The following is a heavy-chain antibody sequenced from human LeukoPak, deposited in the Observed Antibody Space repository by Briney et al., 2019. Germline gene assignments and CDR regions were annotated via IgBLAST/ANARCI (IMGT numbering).Heavy chain of an antibody. CDR3: ARVKYYYGSGSHHYLDY. J-gene: IGHJ4*02. D-gene: IGHD3-10*01. Sequence: SETLSLTCTVSGGSISSYYWSWIRQPPGKGLEWIGYIYYSGSTNYNPSLKSRVTISVDTSKNQFSLKLSSVTAADTAVYYCARVKYYYGSGSHHYLDYWGQGTLVTVSS. V-gene: IGHV4-59*08. CDR2: IYYSGST. CDR1: GGSISSYY.